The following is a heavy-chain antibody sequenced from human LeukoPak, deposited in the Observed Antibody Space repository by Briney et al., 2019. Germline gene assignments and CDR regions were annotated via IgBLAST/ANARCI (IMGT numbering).Heavy chain of an antibody. Sequence: KPSETPSLTCTVSGGSISSYYWGWIRQPPGKGLEWVGDIYYSGSTNYNPSLKSRVTISVDTSKNQFSLKLSSVTAADTAVYYCARSRPTYYYDSSGTNFDYWGQGTLVTVSS. J-gene: IGHJ4*02. CDR2: IYYSGST. CDR3: ARSRPTYYYDSSGTNFDY. CDR1: GGSISSYY. V-gene: IGHV4-59*08. D-gene: IGHD3-22*01.